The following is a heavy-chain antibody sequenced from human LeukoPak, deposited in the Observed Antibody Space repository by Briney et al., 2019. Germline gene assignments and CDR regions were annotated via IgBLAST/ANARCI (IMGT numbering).Heavy chain of an antibody. CDR2: ISSSSSTI. CDR3: ARRSQMTGYYNYYYYGMDV. D-gene: IGHD3-9*01. V-gene: IGHV3-48*02. J-gene: IGHJ6*02. CDR1: GFTFSSYS. Sequence: GGSLRLSCAASGFTFSSYSMNWVRQAPGKGLEWVSYISSSSSTIYYADSVKGRFTISRDNAKNSLYLQMNGLRDEDTAVYYCARRSQMTGYYNYYYYGMDVWGQGTTVTVSS.